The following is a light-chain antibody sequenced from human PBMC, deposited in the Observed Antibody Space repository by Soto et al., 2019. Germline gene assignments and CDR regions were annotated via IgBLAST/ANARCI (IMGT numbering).Light chain of an antibody. CDR2: GAS. V-gene: IGKV3-20*01. Sequence: EIVLTQSPGTLSLSPGERATLSCRASQSVSSSYLAWYKQKPGQAPRLLIYGASSRATGIPDRFSGSGSVTDFTLTISRLEPEDFAGYYCQQYGSSPLTFGGGTKVEIK. J-gene: IGKJ4*01. CDR3: QQYGSSPLT. CDR1: QSVSSSY.